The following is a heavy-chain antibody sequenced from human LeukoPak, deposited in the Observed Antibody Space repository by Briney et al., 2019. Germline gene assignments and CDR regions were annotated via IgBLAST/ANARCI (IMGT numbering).Heavy chain of an antibody. CDR3: ARGYGSGSYYDYDLYYFDY. V-gene: IGHV4-61*05. CDR2: IYYSGST. D-gene: IGHD3-10*01. Sequence: SETLSLTCTVSGGSISSSSYYWGWIRQPPGKGLEWIGYIYYSGSTNYNPSLKSRVTISVDTSKNQFSLKLSSVTAADTAVYYCARGYGSGSYYDYDLYYFDYWGQGTLVTVSS. J-gene: IGHJ4*02. CDR1: GGSISSSSYY.